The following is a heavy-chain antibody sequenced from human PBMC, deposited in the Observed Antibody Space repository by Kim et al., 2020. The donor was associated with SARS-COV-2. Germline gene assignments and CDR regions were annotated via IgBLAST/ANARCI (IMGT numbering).Heavy chain of an antibody. Sequence: GGSLRLSCAASGFTFSSYGMHWVRQAPGKGLEWVAVISYDGSNKYYADSVKGRFTISRDNSKNTLYLQMNSLRAEDTAVYYCAKAISDIVATILGGWFDPWGQGTLVTVSS. D-gene: IGHD5-12*01. V-gene: IGHV3-30*18. CDR2: ISYDGSNK. J-gene: IGHJ5*02. CDR3: AKAISDIVATILGGWFDP. CDR1: GFTFSSYG.